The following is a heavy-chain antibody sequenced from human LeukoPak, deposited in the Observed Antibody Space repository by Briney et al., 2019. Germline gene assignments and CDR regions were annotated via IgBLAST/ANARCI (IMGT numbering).Heavy chain of an antibody. D-gene: IGHD5-24*01. CDR1: GFTFSSYS. J-gene: IGHJ4*02. CDR3: ARQVRDGSAYYFDY. V-gene: IGHV3-21*01. CDR2: ISSSSSYI. Sequence: GESLRLSCAASGFTFSSYSMNWVRQAPGKGLEWVSSISSSSSYIYYADSVKGRFTISRDNAKNSLYLQMNSLRAEDTAVYYCARQVRDGSAYYFDYWGQGTLVTVSS.